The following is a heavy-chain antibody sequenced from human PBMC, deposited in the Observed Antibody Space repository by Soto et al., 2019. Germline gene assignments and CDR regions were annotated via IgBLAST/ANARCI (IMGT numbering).Heavy chain of an antibody. CDR1: GFTFTSYA. CDR3: AKEMTSGYYLFDY. CDR2: ISGTGGST. Sequence: GGSLRLSCAASGFTFTSYAMSWVRQAPGKGLEWVSTISGTGGSTYYPDSVKGRFTISRDNSKNTVYLQMNSLKAEDAAVYYCAKEMTSGYYLFDYWGQGTLVTVSS. V-gene: IGHV3-23*01. D-gene: IGHD3-22*01. J-gene: IGHJ4*02.